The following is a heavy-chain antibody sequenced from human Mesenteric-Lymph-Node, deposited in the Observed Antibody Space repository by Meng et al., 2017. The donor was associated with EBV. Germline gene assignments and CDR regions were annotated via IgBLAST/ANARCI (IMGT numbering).Heavy chain of an antibody. CDR3: ARQGYCRTTTCSTWFDP. D-gene: IGHD2-2*01. CDR2: IHHSETA. Sequence: VQRQQWGAGLLKPSETLSLTCVIYGGSFSGYSWNWIRQAPGKGLEWIGKIHHSETADYNPSPEDRVIISADTSKNQFSLKLTSVTAADTAVYYCARQGYCRTTTCSTWFDPWGQGTLVTVSS. J-gene: IGHJ5*02. V-gene: IGHV4-34*01. CDR1: GGSFSGYS.